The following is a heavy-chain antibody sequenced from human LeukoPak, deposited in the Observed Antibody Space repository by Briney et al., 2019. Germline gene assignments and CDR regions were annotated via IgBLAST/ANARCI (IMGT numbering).Heavy chain of an antibody. J-gene: IGHJ4*02. CDR1: GFTFSSYS. Sequence: PGGSLRLSCAASGFTFSSYSMNWVRQAPGKGLEWVSSISSSSSYIYYADSVKGRFTISRDNAKNSLYLQMNSLRAEDTAVYYCARDGGYSSSWWPYWGQGTLVTVSS. V-gene: IGHV3-21*01. CDR2: ISSSSSYI. D-gene: IGHD6-13*01. CDR3: ARDGGYSSSWWPY.